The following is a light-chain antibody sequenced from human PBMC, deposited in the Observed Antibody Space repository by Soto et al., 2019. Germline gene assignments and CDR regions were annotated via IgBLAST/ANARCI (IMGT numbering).Light chain of an antibody. J-gene: IGKJ1*01. V-gene: IGKV1-5*01. Sequence: DIQMTQSPSTLSASVEDRVTITCRASQSISDWLAWFQLKPGKAPKLLIYDASSLESGVPSRFSGSGSGTEFTLTISSLQPDDFATYYCQQYNNYSTFGQGTKVDIK. CDR2: DAS. CDR3: QQYNNYST. CDR1: QSISDW.